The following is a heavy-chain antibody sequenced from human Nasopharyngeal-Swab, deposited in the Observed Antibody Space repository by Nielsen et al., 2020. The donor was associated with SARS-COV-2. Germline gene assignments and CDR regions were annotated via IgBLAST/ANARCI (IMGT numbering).Heavy chain of an antibody. V-gene: IGHV4-34*01. CDR2: MKPSGRT. CDR3: AGHPADFDY. CDR1: GGSLSDYH. Sequence: SETLSLTCAVSGGSLSDYHWSWIRQPPGKGLEWIGEMKPSGRTNSNPSLKSRVAIPIDTSKNQFFLNLRSVTAADTAVFYCAGHPADFDYWGQGTLVTVSS. J-gene: IGHJ4*02.